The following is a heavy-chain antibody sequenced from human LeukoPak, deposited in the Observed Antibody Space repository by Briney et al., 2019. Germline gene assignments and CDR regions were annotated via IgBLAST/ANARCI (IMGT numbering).Heavy chain of an antibody. CDR1: GYTFTGYY. CDR3: ARARVYILTGYLYGMDV. J-gene: IGHJ6*02. Sequence: ASVKVSCKASGYTFTGYYMHWVRQAPGQGLEWMGWINPNRGGTKYAQKFQGRVTMTRDTSISTAYMELSRLRSDDTAVYYCARARVYILTGYLYGMDVWGQGTLVTVSS. D-gene: IGHD3-9*01. CDR2: INPNRGGT. V-gene: IGHV1-2*02.